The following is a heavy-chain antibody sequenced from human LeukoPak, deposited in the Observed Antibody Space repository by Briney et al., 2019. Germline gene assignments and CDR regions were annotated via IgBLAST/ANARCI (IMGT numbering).Heavy chain of an antibody. CDR2: IYYSGST. V-gene: IGHV4-59*12. Sequence: KTSETLSLTCTVSGGSISRYYWSWIRQPPGKGLEWIGYIYYSGSTNYNPSLKSRVTISVDTSKNQFSLKLSSVTAADAAVYYCARCPTYYYDSSGYSFFFQHWGQGTLVTVAS. CDR1: GGSISRYY. J-gene: IGHJ1*01. D-gene: IGHD3-22*01. CDR3: ARCPTYYYDSSGYSFFFQH.